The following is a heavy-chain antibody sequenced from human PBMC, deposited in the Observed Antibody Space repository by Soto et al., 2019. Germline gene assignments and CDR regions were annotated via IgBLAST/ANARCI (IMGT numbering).Heavy chain of an antibody. CDR2: IYWDDDK. Sequence: QITLKESGPTLVKPTQTLTLTCTFSGFSLSSTRVAVGWIRQPTGKALEWLALIYWDDDKRYSPFLKSRLTITKDTSKNQVVLTMTNMDPVDTATYYCAHSVVAGLGYYFDDWGQGTLVTVSS. D-gene: IGHD6-19*01. CDR1: GFSLSSTRVA. J-gene: IGHJ4*02. V-gene: IGHV2-5*02. CDR3: AHSVVAGLGYYFDD.